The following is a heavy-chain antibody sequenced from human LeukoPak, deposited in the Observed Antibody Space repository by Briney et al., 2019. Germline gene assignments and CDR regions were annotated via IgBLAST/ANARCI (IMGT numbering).Heavy chain of an antibody. CDR2: IIPILGIA. Sequence: GASVKDSCKASGGTFSSYAISWVRQAPGQGLEWMGRIIPILGIANYAQKFQGRVTITADKSTSTAYMELSSLRSEDTAVYYCARSWASIVVVPAAMDYYYGMDVWGQGTTVTVSS. CDR1: GGTFSSYA. J-gene: IGHJ6*02. V-gene: IGHV1-69*04. CDR3: ARSWASIVVVPAAMDYYYGMDV. D-gene: IGHD2-2*01.